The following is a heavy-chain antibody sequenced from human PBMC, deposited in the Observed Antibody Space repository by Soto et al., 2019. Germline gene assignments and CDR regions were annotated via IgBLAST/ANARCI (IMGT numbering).Heavy chain of an antibody. J-gene: IGHJ4*02. Sequence: SETLPLTCTVSGGSISSSSYYWGWIRQPPGKGLEWIGSIYYSGSTYYNPSLKSRVTISVDTSKNQFSLKLSSVTAADTAVYYCAGPGIAAAGKRSVPVDYWGQGTLVTVSS. CDR1: GGSISSSSYY. V-gene: IGHV4-39*01. D-gene: IGHD6-13*01. CDR2: IYYSGST. CDR3: AGPGIAAAGKRSVPVDY.